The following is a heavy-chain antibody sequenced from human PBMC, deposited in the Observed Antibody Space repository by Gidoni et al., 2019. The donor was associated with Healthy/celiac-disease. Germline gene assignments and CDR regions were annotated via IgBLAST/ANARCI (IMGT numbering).Heavy chain of an antibody. Sequence: EVQLVQSGAEVKKPAESRKISCKGSGYSFTSYWIGWVRQMPGKGLEWLGIIYPGDSDTRYSPSFQGQVTISADKSISTAYLQWSSLKASDTAMYYCARHFDLGGNSGSYGFDYWGQGTLVTVSS. D-gene: IGHD1-26*01. CDR3: ARHFDLGGNSGSYGFDY. CDR2: IYPGDSDT. J-gene: IGHJ4*02. CDR1: GYSFTSYW. V-gene: IGHV5-51*01.